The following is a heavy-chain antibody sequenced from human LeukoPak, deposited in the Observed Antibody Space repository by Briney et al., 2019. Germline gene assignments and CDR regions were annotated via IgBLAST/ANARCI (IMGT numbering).Heavy chain of an antibody. V-gene: IGHV3-7*01. D-gene: IGHD3-16*02. CDR1: GFTFSSYW. CDR3: ARDQDYVWGSYRPYYFDY. J-gene: IGHJ4*02. CDR2: IKLDGSEK. Sequence: PGGSLRLSCAASGFTFSSYWMSWVRQAPGKGLEWVANIKLDGSEKYYVDSVKGRFTISRDNAKNSLYLQMNSLRAEDTAVYYCARDQDYVWGSYRPYYFDYWGQGTLVTVSS.